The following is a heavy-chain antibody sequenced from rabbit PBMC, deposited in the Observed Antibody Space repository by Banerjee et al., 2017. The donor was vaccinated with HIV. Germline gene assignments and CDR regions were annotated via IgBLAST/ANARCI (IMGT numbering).Heavy chain of an antibody. J-gene: IGHJ4*01. CDR3: DRGDGAYAGYDGL. D-gene: IGHD7-1*01. CDR2: IYTTSGST. Sequence: QSLEESRGDLVKPGASLTLTCTASGFSFSGYYYMCWVRQAPGKGLELIACIYTTSGSTWYASWVNGRFTISRSTSLNTVDLKMTSLTAADTATYFCDRGDGAYAGYDGLWGPGTLVTVS. V-gene: IGHV1S43*01. CDR1: GFSFSGYYY.